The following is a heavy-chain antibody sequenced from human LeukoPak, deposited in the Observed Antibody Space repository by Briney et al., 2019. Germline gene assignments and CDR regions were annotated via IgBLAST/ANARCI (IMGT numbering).Heavy chain of an antibody. J-gene: IGHJ4*02. CDR2: INPSGGST. CDR1: GYTFTSYY. Sequence: ASVKASCKASGYTFTSYYMHWVRQAPGQGLEWMGIINPSGGSTSYAQKFQGRVTMTRDTSTSTVYMELSSLRSEDTAVYYCARAWESGYYDSSGYYRLFDYWGQGTLVTVSS. CDR3: ARAWESGYYDSSGYYRLFDY. D-gene: IGHD3-22*01. V-gene: IGHV1-46*01.